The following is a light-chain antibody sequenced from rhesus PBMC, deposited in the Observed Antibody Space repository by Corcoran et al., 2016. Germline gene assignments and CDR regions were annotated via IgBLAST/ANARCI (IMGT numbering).Light chain of an antibody. Sequence: DIQMTQSPSSLSASVGDTVTITGRASQGISTSLAWYQQKPGKAPKPLIYYASKLESGAPSRFSGSGSGTDFTLPSSSLPPEDFATYYCQKHNSCPRTFGQGAKVEIK. CDR3: QKHNSCPRT. V-gene: IGKV1S14*01. CDR2: YAS. J-gene: IGKJ1*01. CDR1: QGISTS.